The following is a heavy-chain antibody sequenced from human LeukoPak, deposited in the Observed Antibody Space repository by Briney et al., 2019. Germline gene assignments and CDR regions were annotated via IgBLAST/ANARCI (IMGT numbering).Heavy chain of an antibody. CDR1: GFTFSRYG. V-gene: IGHV3-30*02. D-gene: IGHD2-2*01. CDR2: IRYKGSNI. Sequence: GGSLRLSCAASGFTFSRYGMHGVRQAPGKGREWGAYIRYKGSNINYGDSVKGRFNISRDNSKDTLCLHMRSLRAEDTPVFYCAKVLTGYCGSTSCPFDSWGQGTPVTVSS. CDR3: AKVLTGYCGSTSCPFDS. J-gene: IGHJ4*02.